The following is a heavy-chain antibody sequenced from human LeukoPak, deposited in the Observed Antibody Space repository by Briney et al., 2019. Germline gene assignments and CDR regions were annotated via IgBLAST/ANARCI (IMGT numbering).Heavy chain of an antibody. CDR2: IAYDGSNK. CDR3: AKRDVSGNLFDY. CDR1: GFTFSSYG. J-gene: IGHJ4*02. Sequence: GGSLRLSCAASGFTFSSYGMHWVRQAPGKGLEWVAFIAYDGSNKCYADSVKGRFTISRDNSKNTFYLQMNSLRAEDTAVYFCAKRDVSGNLFDYWGQGALATVSS. D-gene: IGHD1-26*01. V-gene: IGHV3-30*02.